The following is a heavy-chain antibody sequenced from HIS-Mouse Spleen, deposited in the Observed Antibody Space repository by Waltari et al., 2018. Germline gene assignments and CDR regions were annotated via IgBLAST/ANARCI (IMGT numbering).Heavy chain of an antibody. J-gene: IGHJ2*01. CDR1: GGSISSSSYY. V-gene: IGHV4-39*07. CDR2: IHYSGGT. D-gene: IGHD6-13*01. CDR3: AREIPYSSSWYDWYFDL. Sequence: QLQLQESGPGLVKPSETLSLTCTVSGGSISSSSYYWGWVRQPPGNGLEWIGSIHYSGGTYDNPALKSRVTISLDTSKNQVSLKLRSVTAADTAVYYCAREIPYSSSWYDWYFDLWGRGTLVTVSS.